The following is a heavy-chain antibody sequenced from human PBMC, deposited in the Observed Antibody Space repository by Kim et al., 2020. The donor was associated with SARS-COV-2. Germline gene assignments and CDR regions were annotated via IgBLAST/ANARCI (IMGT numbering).Heavy chain of an antibody. D-gene: IGHD3-3*01. J-gene: IGHJ6*02. V-gene: IGHV3-30*18. CDR2: ISYDGSNK. CDR3: AKDYRNYYDFWSGYYYYYGMDV. Sequence: GGSLRLSCAASGFTFSSYGMHWVRQAPGKGLEWVAVISYDGSNKYYADSVKGRFTISRDNSKNTLYLQMNSLRAEDTAVYYCAKDYRNYYDFWSGYYYYYGMDVWGQGTTVTVSS. CDR1: GFTFSSYG.